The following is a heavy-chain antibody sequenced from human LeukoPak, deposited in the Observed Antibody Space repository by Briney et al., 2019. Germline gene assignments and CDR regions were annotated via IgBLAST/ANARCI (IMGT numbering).Heavy chain of an antibody. CDR3: ATEGYGRLFDY. J-gene: IGHJ4*02. CDR1: GYTLTELS. D-gene: IGHD3-16*01. CDR2: FDPEDGET. V-gene: IGHV1-24*01. Sequence: ASVKVSCKVSGYTLTELSMHWVRQAPGKGLGWMGGFDPEDGETIYAQKFQGRVTMPEDTSTATAYMELSSLRSEDTAVYYCATEGYGRLFDYWGQGTLVTVSS.